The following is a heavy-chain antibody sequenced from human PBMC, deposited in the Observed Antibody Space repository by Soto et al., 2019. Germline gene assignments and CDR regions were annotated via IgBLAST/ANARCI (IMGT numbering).Heavy chain of an antibody. Sequence: EVQLLESGGGLVQPGGSLRLSCAASGFTFSNYAMTWVRQAPGRGLEWVSVITGGGANAYYADSVKGRSAISRDNSKNTLYLQMNSLRAEDTALYYGAKRDRSNCSYFDYWVQGTLVTVTS. V-gene: IGHV3-23*01. J-gene: IGHJ4*02. D-gene: IGHD4-4*01. CDR2: ITGGGANA. CDR3: AKRDRSNCSYFDY. CDR1: GFTFSNYA.